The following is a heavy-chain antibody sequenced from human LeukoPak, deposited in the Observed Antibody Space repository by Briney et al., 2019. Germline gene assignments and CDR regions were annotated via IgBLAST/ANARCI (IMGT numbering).Heavy chain of an antibody. CDR3: ATRYCSGGSCPNYYYYYINV. V-gene: IGHV1-24*01. Sequence: AAVKVSCKVSGYTLTELSMHWVRQAPGKGLEWMGGFDPEVGKTIYAQKFQGRVTMTEDTSTDTAYMELSSLRSEDTAVYYCATRYCSGGSCPNYYYYYINVWGKGTTVTISS. J-gene: IGHJ6*03. CDR2: FDPEVGKT. D-gene: IGHD2-15*01. CDR1: GYTLTELS.